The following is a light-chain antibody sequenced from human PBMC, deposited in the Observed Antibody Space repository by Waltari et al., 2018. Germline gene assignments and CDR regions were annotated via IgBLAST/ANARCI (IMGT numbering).Light chain of an antibody. V-gene: IGKV3-15*01. CDR1: QSVSTN. J-gene: IGKJ2*01. CDR3: QKYNNWPPQAA. Sequence: EIVMTQSPATLSVSPGERATLSCRASQSVSTNLAWYQQKPGQAPRLLMYGASTRATDIPARFSGSGSGTEFTLTISSLQPEDFAIYYCQKYNNWPPQAAFGQGTKLEIK. CDR2: GAS.